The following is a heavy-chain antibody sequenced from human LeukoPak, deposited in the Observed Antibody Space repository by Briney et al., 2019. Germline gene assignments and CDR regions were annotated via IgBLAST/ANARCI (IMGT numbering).Heavy chain of an antibody. CDR1: AYTLTKLS. J-gene: IGHJ4*02. CDR2: FDPGDGET. D-gene: IGHD2-2*01. Sequence: ASVKVSCKVSAYTLTKLSIHWVRQAPGKGLEWMGGFDPGDGETIYVQKLQGRVTMTEDTSTDTAYMELSGLRSEGTAVYYCATDLASSTSIKSGYWGQGTLVTVSS. CDR3: ATDLASSTSIKSGY. V-gene: IGHV1-24*01.